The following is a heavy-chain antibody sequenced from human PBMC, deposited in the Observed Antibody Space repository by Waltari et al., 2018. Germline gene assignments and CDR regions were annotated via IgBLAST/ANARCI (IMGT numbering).Heavy chain of an antibody. V-gene: IGHV1-69*05. CDR2: IIPIFGTA. Sequence: QVQLVQSGAEVKKPGSSVKVSCKASGGTFSSYAISWVRQAPGQGLEWMGGIIPIFGTANYAQKFQGRVTITTDESTSTAYMELSSLRSEDTAVYYCAREELGYCSGGSCYGPFDYWGQGTLVTVSS. CDR1: GGTFSSYA. D-gene: IGHD2-15*01. CDR3: AREELGYCSGGSCYGPFDY. J-gene: IGHJ4*02.